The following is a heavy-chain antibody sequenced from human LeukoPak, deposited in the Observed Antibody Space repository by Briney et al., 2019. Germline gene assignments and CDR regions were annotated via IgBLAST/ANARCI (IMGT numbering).Heavy chain of an antibody. CDR3: AAGRLLAMSPQPFDF. Sequence: GGSLRLSCAASGLNLSNAWMSWVRQAPGKGLEWVGRIKSTTNGGTTHYAAPVKGRFTISRDDAKNTLYLQMNSLKTEDTAVYYCAAGRLLAMSPQPFDFWGQGTLVTVSS. V-gene: IGHV3-15*01. CDR1: GLNLSNAW. D-gene: IGHD2-8*02. J-gene: IGHJ4*02. CDR2: IKSTTNGGTT.